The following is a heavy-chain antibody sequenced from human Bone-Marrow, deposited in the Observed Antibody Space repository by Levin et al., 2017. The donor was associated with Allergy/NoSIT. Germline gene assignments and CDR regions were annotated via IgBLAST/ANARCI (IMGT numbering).Heavy chain of an antibody. V-gene: IGHV4-39*01. CDR3: ARRDQYERGWVPGFDY. Sequence: GSLRLSCTVSGDSVSSGTYYWAWIRQSPGTGLEWLGSIYYRGYTQYNPSLGSRVTICEDPAKRQFSLRSNAVTAADTAMYSCARRDQYERGWVPGFDYWGQGILVTVSS. D-gene: IGHD6-19*01. J-gene: IGHJ4*02. CDR1: GDSVSSGTYY. CDR2: IYYRGYT.